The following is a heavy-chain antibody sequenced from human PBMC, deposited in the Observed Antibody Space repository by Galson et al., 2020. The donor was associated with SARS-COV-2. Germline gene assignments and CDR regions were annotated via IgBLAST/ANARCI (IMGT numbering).Heavy chain of an antibody. Sequence: LSLTCVASGFSVSNKYMSWVRQAPGKGLEWVSVIYYDGSTNYADSVRGRFTVSRDNSKNMVYLQMNSLRAEDTAVYYCVRDDGVSPYDYWGQGTLVTVSS. CDR3: VRDDGVSPYDY. CDR1: GFSVSNKY. J-gene: IGHJ4*02. D-gene: IGHD3-16*01. CDR2: IYYDGST. V-gene: IGHV3-66*01.